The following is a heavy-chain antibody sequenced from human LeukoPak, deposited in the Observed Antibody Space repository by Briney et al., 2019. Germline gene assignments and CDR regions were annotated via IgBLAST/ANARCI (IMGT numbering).Heavy chain of an antibody. CDR2: IIPIFGTA. J-gene: IGHJ4*02. CDR1: GGTFSSYA. CDR3: ARDQRPSSSFDY. V-gene: IGHV1-69*13. D-gene: IGHD2-2*01. Sequence: ASVKVSCKASGGTFSSYAIGWVRQAPGQGLEWMGGIIPIFGTANYAQKFQGRVTITADESTSTAYMELSSLRSEDTAVYYCARDQRPSSSFDYWGQGTLVTVSS.